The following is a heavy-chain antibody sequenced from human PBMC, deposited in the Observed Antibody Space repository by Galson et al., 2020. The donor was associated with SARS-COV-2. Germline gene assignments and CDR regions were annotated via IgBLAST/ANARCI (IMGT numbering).Heavy chain of an antibody. CDR3: ARWPYGDGAWYFDL. Sequence: GESLKISCAVSGFTFSNYAMSWVRQAPGKGLEWVALISYDGSNKYYADSVKGRFTISRDTSRNTLYLQLNSLRAEDAAVYYCARWPYGDGAWYFDLWGRGTLVTVSS. CDR1: GFTFSNYA. CDR2: ISYDGSNK. D-gene: IGHD4-17*01. J-gene: IGHJ2*01. V-gene: IGHV3-30*04.